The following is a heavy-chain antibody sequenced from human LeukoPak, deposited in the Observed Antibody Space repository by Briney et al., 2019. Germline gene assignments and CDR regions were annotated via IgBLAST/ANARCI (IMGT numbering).Heavy chain of an antibody. CDR1: GYTFTDYY. CDR3: ARWGYCSSTSCYNRAFDI. CDR2: VDPEDGET. Sequence: ATVKISCKASGYTFTDYYMHWVQQAPGKGLEWMGRVDPEDGETIYAEKFQGRVTITADTSTDTAYMELSSLRSEDTAVYYCARWGYCSSTSCYNRAFDIWGQGTMVTVSS. D-gene: IGHD2-2*02. J-gene: IGHJ3*02. V-gene: IGHV1-69-2*01.